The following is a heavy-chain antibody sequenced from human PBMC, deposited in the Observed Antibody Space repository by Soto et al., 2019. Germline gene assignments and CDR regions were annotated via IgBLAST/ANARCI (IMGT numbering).Heavy chain of an antibody. J-gene: IGHJ4*02. Sequence: SETLSLTCAVSGGSISGSYYYWAWLRQSPGKGPEWIGSVFYTGFTSYNPSLESRVSVSVDTAKSQFSLKLSAVPAADTAVYYCATSQKGYNWNYFDHWGQGALVTVSS. D-gene: IGHD1-20*01. CDR2: VFYTGFT. CDR3: ATSQKGYNWNYFDH. CDR1: GGSISGSYYY. V-gene: IGHV4-39*01.